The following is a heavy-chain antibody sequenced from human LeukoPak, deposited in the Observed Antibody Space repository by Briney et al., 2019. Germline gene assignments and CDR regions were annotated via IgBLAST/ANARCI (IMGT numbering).Heavy chain of an antibody. D-gene: IGHD3-9*01. V-gene: IGHV1-18*01. CDR1: GYTFTSYG. J-gene: IGHJ4*02. CDR3: ARLRYYDISAGYPFDY. CDR2: ISAYNGNT. Sequence: GASVKVSCKASGYTFTSYGISWVRQAPGQGLEWMGWISAYNGNTNYAQKLQGRVTMTTDTSTSTAYMELRSLRSDDTAVYYCARLRYYDISAGYPFDYWGQGTLVTVSS.